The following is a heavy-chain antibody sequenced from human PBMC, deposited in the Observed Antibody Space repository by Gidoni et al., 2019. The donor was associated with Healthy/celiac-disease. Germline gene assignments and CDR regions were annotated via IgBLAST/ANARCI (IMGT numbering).Heavy chain of an antibody. V-gene: IGHV4-39*01. D-gene: IGHD4-17*01. CDR2: IYYSGST. J-gene: IGHJ4*02. Sequence: QLQLQESAPGLVKPSETLSLTCTVSGGSISSSSYYWGWIRQPPGKGLEGIGSIYYSGSTYYNPSLKSRVTISVDTSKNQFSLKLSSVTAADTAVYYCAGYDYGDYYLSYWGQGTLVTVS. CDR3: AGYDYGDYYLSY. CDR1: GGSISSSSYY.